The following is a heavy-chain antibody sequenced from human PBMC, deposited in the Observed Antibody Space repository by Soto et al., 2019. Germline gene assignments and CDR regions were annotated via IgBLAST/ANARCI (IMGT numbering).Heavy chain of an antibody. CDR1: GGSISSYY. CDR3: ATLPPRIVVVVLPIPS. CDR2: IYYSGST. D-gene: IGHD2-15*01. J-gene: IGHJ4*02. V-gene: IGHV4-59*01. Sequence: SETLSLTCTVSGGSISSYYWSWIRQPPGKGLEWIGYIYYSGSTNYNPSLKSRVTISVDTSKNQFSLKLSSVTAADTAVYYCATLPPRIVVVVLPIPSWGQGTLVTVS.